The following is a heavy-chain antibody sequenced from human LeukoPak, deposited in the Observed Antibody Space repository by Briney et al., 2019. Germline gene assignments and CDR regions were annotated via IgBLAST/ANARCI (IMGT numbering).Heavy chain of an antibody. CDR3: ARRPAAGTTGFDY. CDR1: GDSISSSNW. Sequence: PSETLSLTCAVSGDSISSSNWWSWVRQPPGKGLEWIGEIYHSGSTNYNPSLKGRVTISVDKSKNQFSLRLSSMTAADTAVYYCARRPAAGTTGFDYWGQGTLVTVSS. J-gene: IGHJ4*02. CDR2: IYHSGST. D-gene: IGHD6-13*01. V-gene: IGHV4-4*02.